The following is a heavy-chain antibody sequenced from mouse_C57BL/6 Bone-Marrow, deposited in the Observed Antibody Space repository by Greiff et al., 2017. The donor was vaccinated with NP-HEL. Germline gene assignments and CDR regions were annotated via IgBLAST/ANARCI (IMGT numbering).Heavy chain of an antibody. CDR2: ISGGGGNT. Sequence: EVKLQESGGGLVKPGGSLKLSCAASGFTFSSYTMSWVRPTPEKRLEWVATISGGGGNTYYPDSVKGRFTISRDNAKNTLYLQMRSLRSEDTALYYCARSIIGAMDYWGQGTSVTVSS. V-gene: IGHV5-9*01. D-gene: IGHD1-1*01. CDR3: ARSIIGAMDY. CDR1: GFTFSSYT. J-gene: IGHJ4*01.